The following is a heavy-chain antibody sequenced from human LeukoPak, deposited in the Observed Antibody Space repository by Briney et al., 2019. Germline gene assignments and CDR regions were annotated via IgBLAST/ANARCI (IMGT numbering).Heavy chain of an antibody. D-gene: IGHD6-13*01. V-gene: IGHV3-74*01. CDR2: INSDGSST. CDR3: ARRGGIAAAGTGRYYYYGMDV. J-gene: IGHJ6*02. CDR1: GFTFSSYW. Sequence: GGSLRLSCAASGFTFSSYWMHWVRQAPGKGLVWVSRINSDGSSTSYADSVKGRFTISRDNAKNTLYLQMNSLRAEDTAVYYCARRGGIAAAGTGRYYYYGMDVWGQGTTVTVSS.